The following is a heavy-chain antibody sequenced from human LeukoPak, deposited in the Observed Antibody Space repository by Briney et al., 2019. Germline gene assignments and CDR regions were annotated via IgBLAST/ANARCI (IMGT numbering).Heavy chain of an antibody. Sequence: SGGSLRLSCAASGFTFSSSEMNWVRQAPGKGLEWVSYISSSGGTISYADSVKGRFTISRDNAKNSLYLQMSSLRAEDTAIYYCARSGQHLFDFWGQGTLVTVSS. D-gene: IGHD1-26*01. J-gene: IGHJ5*01. V-gene: IGHV3-48*03. CDR2: ISSSGGTI. CDR1: GFTFSSSE. CDR3: ARSGQHLFDF.